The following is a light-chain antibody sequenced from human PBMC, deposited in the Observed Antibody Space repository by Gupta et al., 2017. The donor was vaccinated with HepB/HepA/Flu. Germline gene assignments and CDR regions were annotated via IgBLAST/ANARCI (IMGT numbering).Light chain of an antibody. Sequence: QSALPQSASVSGSPGQSITISCTGTSSDVGSYNLVSWYQQHPGKAPKLMIYEVSKRPSGVSNRFSGSKSGNTASLTISGLQAEDEADYYCCSYAGSSAVVFGGGTKLTVL. V-gene: IGLV2-23*02. CDR2: EVS. CDR3: CSYAGSSAVV. CDR1: SSDVGSYNL. J-gene: IGLJ2*01.